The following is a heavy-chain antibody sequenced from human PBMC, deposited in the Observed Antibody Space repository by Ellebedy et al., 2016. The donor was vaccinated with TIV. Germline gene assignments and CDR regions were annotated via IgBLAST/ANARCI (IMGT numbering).Heavy chain of an antibody. D-gene: IGHD4-17*01. V-gene: IGHV3-23*01. J-gene: IGHJ4*02. CDR3: AGLVTTY. Sequence: GESLKISXAASGFTFSSYGMSWVRQAPGKGLEWVSSIHGGGTTTYYADSVKGRFTISRDNSKKTLYLLMNNLRAEDTAVYYCAGLVTTYWGQGTLVTVSS. CDR1: GFTFSSYG. CDR2: IHGGGTTT.